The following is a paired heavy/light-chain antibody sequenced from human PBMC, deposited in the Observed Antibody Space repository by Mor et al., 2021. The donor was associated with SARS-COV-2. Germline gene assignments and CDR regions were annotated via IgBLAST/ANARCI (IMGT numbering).Heavy chain of an antibody. V-gene: IGHV3-23*01. Sequence: EVQLLESGGGLVQPGGSLRLSCAASGFTFNSYGMNWVRQAPGKGLEWVSAVGGSGFGTYYADSVKGRFTISRDNSKNTVYLQMNSLRAEDTAIYYCAKAPWYSGSYWGLDYWGQGTLVTVSS. D-gene: IGHD1-26*01. CDR3: AKAPWYSGSYWGLDY. J-gene: IGHJ4*02. CDR2: VGGSGFGT. CDR1: GFTFNSYG.
Light chain of an antibody. Sequence: DIQMTQSPSTLSASVGDRVTITCRASQSISSWLAWYQQKPGKAPKLLIYKASNLQSGVPSRFSGIGSGTEFTLTISSLQPDDSATYYCQHYNSYPWTFGQGTKVEIK. V-gene: IGKV1-5*03. CDR2: KAS. CDR1: QSISSW. CDR3: QHYNSYPWT. J-gene: IGKJ1*01.